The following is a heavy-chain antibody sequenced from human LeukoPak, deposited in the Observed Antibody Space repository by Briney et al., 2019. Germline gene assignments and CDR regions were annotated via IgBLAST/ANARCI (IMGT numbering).Heavy chain of an antibody. D-gene: IGHD5-24*01. Sequence: GGTLRLSCAASGFTFSTYGMHWVRQAPGKGQEWVASISYDGSNEYYGDSVKGRFSVSRDNSKNTLYLHMNSLRAEDTAVYYCAKEREMATRYYFDYWGQGTLVTVSS. V-gene: IGHV3-30*18. CDR2: ISYDGSNE. CDR3: AKEREMATRYYFDY. CDR1: GFTFSTYG. J-gene: IGHJ4*02.